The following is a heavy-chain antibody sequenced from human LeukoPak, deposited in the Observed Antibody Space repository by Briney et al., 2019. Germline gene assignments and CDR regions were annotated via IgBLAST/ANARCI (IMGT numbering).Heavy chain of an antibody. CDR2: IYTSGST. CDR3: AGGGMEWLSLYYFDY. Sequence: PSQTLSLTCTVSGGSISSGSYYWSWIRQPAGKGLEWIGRIYTSGSTNYNPSLKSRVTISEDTSKNQFSLKLSSVTAADTAVYYCAGGGMEWLSLYYFDYWGQGTLVTVSS. D-gene: IGHD3-3*01. V-gene: IGHV4-61*02. CDR1: GGSISSGSYY. J-gene: IGHJ4*02.